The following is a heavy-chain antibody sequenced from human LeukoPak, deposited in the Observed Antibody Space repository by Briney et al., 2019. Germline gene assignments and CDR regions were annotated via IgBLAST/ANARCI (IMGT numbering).Heavy chain of an antibody. V-gene: IGHV4-4*07. Sequence: SETLSLTCTVFGGSISSYYWSWIRQPAGKGLEWIGRIYTSGSTNYNPSLKSRVTMSVDTSKNQFSLKLSSVTAAGTAVYYCARVGGSGSYSKGVWFDPWGQGTLVTVSS. CDR3: ARVGGSGSYSKGVWFDP. J-gene: IGHJ5*02. D-gene: IGHD3-10*01. CDR2: IYTSGST. CDR1: GGSISSYY.